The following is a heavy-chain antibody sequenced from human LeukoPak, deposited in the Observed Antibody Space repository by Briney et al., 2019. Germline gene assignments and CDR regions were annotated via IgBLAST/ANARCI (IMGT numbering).Heavy chain of an antibody. CDR2: INPNSGGT. D-gene: IGHD3-22*01. CDR1: GYTFTGYY. J-gene: IGHJ4*02. CDR3: ASGVYYDSSGYSFDY. V-gene: IGHV1-2*06. Sequence: ASVKVSCKASGYTFTGYYVQWGRQAPGQRLEWMGRINPNSGGTNYAQKFQGRVTMTRDTSISTAYMELSRLRSDDTAVYYCASGVYYDSSGYSFDYWGQGTQVTVSS.